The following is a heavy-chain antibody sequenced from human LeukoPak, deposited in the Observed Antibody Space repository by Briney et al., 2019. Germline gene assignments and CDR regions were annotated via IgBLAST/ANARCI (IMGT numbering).Heavy chain of an antibody. CDR1: GGSFSGYY. Sequence: SETLSLTCAVYGGSFSGYYWSWIRQPPGKGLEWIGEINHSGSTNYNPSLKGRVTISVDTSKNQFSLNLRSVTAADTAVYFCAGIELATTKFAYWGQGTLVTVSS. CDR2: INHSGST. J-gene: IGHJ4*02. CDR3: AGIELATTKFAY. D-gene: IGHD5-24*01. V-gene: IGHV4-34*01.